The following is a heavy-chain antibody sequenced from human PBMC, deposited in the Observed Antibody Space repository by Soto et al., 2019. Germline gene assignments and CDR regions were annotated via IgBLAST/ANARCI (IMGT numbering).Heavy chain of an antibody. J-gene: IGHJ5*02. CDR1: GFTFSDYY. D-gene: IGHD3-10*01. V-gene: IGHV3-11*06. Sequence: QVQLVESGGGLVKPGGSLRLSCAASGFTFSDYYMSWIRQAPGKGLEWVSYISSSSSYTNYADSVKGRFTISGDNAKNSLYLQMNSLRAEDTAVYYCANSPPGDQLSWVDPWGQGTLVTVSS. CDR2: ISSSSSYT. CDR3: ANSPPGDQLSWVDP.